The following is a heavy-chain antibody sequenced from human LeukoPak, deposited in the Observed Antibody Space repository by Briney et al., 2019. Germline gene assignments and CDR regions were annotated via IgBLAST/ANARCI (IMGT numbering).Heavy chain of an antibody. J-gene: IGHJ4*02. V-gene: IGHV1-69*06. CDR1: GGTFSSYA. CDR2: IIPIFGTA. D-gene: IGHD2-15*01. CDR3: AKDMLSGVAVPSGGYFDY. Sequence: SVKVSCKASGGTFSSYAISWVRQAPGQGLEWMGGIIPIFGTANYAQKFQGRVTITADKSTSTAYMELSSLRSEDTALYYCAKDMLSGVAVPSGGYFDYWGQGTLVTVSS.